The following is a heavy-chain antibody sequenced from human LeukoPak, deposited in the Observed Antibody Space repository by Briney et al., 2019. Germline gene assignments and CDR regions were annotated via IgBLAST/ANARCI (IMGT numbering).Heavy chain of an antibody. CDR1: GFTFSSYA. Sequence: GGSLRLSCAASGFTFSSYAMSWVRQAPGKGLEWVSAISGSGGTYYADSVKGRFTISRDNSKNTLYLQMNSLRAEDTAVYYCAKGPYYGSGSSYYYYGLDVWGQGTTVTVSS. D-gene: IGHD3-10*01. CDR3: AKGPYYGSGSSYYYYGLDV. J-gene: IGHJ6*02. V-gene: IGHV3-23*01. CDR2: ISGSGGT.